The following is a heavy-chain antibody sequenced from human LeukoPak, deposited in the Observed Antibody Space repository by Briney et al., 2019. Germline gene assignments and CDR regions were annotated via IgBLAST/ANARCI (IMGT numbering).Heavy chain of an antibody. Sequence: PGGSLRLSCAASGFTFDDYAMHWVRQAPGKGLEWASSISWNSGSIGYADSVKGRFTISRDNAKNSLYLQMNSLRAEDMALYFCVRERNCGGNCYSLDYWGQGTLVTVSS. V-gene: IGHV3-9*03. CDR1: GFTFDDYA. D-gene: IGHD2-21*01. J-gene: IGHJ4*02. CDR3: VRERNCGGNCYSLDY. CDR2: ISWNSGSI.